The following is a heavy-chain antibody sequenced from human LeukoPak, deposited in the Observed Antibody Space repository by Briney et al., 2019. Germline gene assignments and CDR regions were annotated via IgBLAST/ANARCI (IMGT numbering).Heavy chain of an antibody. D-gene: IGHD5-24*01. V-gene: IGHV3-7*01. CDR1: GFTFSSVW. CDR3: ARDEYRSRWLHP. Sequence: GGSLRLSCTASGFTFSSVWMTWVRQAPGKGPEWVANIKGDGSEKWYADSVKGRFTISRDNAQNSVHLQMNSLRAEDTAVYHCARDEYRSRWLHPWGQGTLVTVSS. J-gene: IGHJ5*02. CDR2: IKGDGSEK.